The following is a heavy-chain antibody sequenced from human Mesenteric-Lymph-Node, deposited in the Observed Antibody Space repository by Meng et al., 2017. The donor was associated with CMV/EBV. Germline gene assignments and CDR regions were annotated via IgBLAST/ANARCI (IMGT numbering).Heavy chain of an antibody. D-gene: IGHD4-17*01. J-gene: IGHJ3*02. CDR2: IYYSGST. CDR1: GGSVTSGNYY. Sequence: SETLSLTCTVSGGSVTSGNYYWSWIRQPPGKGLEWTGYIYYSGSTNDNPSLKRRGTISVDTSKNQFSLKLSSVTAEDTAGDYCARAGGAHPSGAFDIWGQGTMVTVSS. CDR3: ARAGGAHPSGAFDI. V-gene: IGHV4-61*01.